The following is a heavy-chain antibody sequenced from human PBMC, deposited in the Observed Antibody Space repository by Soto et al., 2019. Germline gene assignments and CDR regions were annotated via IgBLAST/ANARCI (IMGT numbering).Heavy chain of an antibody. V-gene: IGHV4-34*01. Sequence: QVQLQQWGAGLLKPSETLSLTCAVYGGSFSGYYWSWIRQPPGKGLEWIGEINHSGSTNYNPSLTSRVIISVDTSKNQFSLKLSSVTAADTAVYYCAIHYYRSSWYYFDYWGQGTLVTVSS. CDR3: AIHYYRSSWYYFDY. J-gene: IGHJ4*02. CDR1: GGSFSGYY. CDR2: INHSGST. D-gene: IGHD6-13*01.